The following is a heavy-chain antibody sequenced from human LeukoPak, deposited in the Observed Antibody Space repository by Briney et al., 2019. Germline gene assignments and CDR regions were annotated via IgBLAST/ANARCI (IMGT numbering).Heavy chain of an antibody. Sequence: GGSLRLSCAASGFTFGSYAMHWVRQAPGKGLEWVAVMSFDGTHIYYADSVKGRFTISRDNVMNSLYLQMNSLRAEDTAIYYCARISTVFERIWGQGTLVTVSS. V-gene: IGHV3-30-3*02. D-gene: IGHD3-3*01. CDR2: MSFDGTHI. CDR1: GFTFGSYA. CDR3: ARISTVFERI. J-gene: IGHJ4*02.